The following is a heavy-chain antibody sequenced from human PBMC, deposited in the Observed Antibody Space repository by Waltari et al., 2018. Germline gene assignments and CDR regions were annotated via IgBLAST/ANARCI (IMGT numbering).Heavy chain of an antibody. J-gene: IGHJ6*02. CDR2: IKSKTVGGAT. V-gene: IGHV3-15*01. D-gene: IGHD4-17*01. Sequence: EVQLVESGGGLVQPGGSLRLSCAASGFTFSSYWMHWVRQAPGKGLEWVGRIKSKTVGGATEYAAPVKGRFTISRDDSKNTLDLQMNSLKTEDTAVYYCTTDPKHDYGDYTIRDVWGQGTTVTVSS. CDR1: GFTFSSYW. CDR3: TTDPKHDYGDYTIRDV.